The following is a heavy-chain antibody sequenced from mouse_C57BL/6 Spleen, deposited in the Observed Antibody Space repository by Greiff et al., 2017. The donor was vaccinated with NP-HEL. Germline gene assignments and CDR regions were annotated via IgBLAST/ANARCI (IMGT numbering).Heavy chain of an antibody. Sequence: EVQLVESGPGLVKPSQSLSLTCSVTGYSITSGYYWNWIRQFPGNKLEWMGYISYDGSNNYNPSLKNRISITRDTSKNQFFLKLNSVTTEDTATYYCAREGLLRGYFDYWGQGTTLTVSS. D-gene: IGHD1-1*01. CDR2: ISYDGSN. CDR3: AREGLLRGYFDY. J-gene: IGHJ2*01. CDR1: GYSITSGYY. V-gene: IGHV3-6*01.